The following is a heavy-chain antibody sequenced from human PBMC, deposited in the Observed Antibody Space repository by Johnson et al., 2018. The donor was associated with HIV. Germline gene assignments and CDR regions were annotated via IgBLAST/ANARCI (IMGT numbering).Heavy chain of an antibody. CDR1: GFTFSSYA. Sequence: VQLLESGGGVVQPGRSLRLSCAASGFTFSSYAMHWVRQAPAKGLQWVAVISYDGSNKYYADSVKGRFTISRDNSKNTLYLQMNSLRAEDTAVYYCAKDRTGFDAFDIWGQGTMVTVSS. J-gene: IGHJ3*02. V-gene: IGHV3-30*04. CDR2: ISYDGSNK. CDR3: AKDRTGFDAFDI. D-gene: IGHD1-1*01.